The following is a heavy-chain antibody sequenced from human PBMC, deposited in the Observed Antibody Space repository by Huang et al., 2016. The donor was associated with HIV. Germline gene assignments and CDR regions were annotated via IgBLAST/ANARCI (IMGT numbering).Heavy chain of an antibody. CDR3: ARDPRIQSWLNFFDY. CDR2: INSDVSST. D-gene: IGHD3-22*01. Sequence: EVQLVESGGGLVQPGGSLRLSCAASGFSIRRYWMHWVRQAPGKGLVWVSRINSDVSSTRYADSVKGRFTISRDNAKNTLYLQMNSLRAEDTAVYYCARDPRIQSWLNFFDYWGQGTLVSVSS. CDR1: GFSIRRYW. V-gene: IGHV3-74*01. J-gene: IGHJ4*02.